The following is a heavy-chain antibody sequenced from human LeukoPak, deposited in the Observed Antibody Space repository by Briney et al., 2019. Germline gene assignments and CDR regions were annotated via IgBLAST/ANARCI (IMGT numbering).Heavy chain of an antibody. V-gene: IGHV3-23*01. CDR3: AKWGDYDVLTGYVSDY. D-gene: IGHD3-9*01. CDR2: ITGSGGNT. Sequence: PGGSLRLSCAASGFTFSNYAMSWVRQAPGEGLEWVSAITGSGGNTYYADSVKGRFTISRDNSKNTVFLQMNSLRAEDTAVYYCAKWGDYDVLTGYVSDYWGQGTLVTVSS. J-gene: IGHJ4*02. CDR1: GFTFSNYA.